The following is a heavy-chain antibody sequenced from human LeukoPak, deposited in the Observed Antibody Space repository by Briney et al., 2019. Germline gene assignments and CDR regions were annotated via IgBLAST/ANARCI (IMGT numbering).Heavy chain of an antibody. CDR3: ARDKEAAVDFWSGYYPL. Sequence: PGGSLRLSCAASGFTFSSYWMGWVRQAPGKGLEWVANIKRDGSEKYYGDSMKGRFTVSRDNAMNSLYLQMTSLRAEDTAVYYCARDKEAAVDFWSGYYPLWGQGTLVIVSS. J-gene: IGHJ4*02. CDR1: GFTFSSYW. D-gene: IGHD3-3*01. V-gene: IGHV3-7*01. CDR2: IKRDGSEK.